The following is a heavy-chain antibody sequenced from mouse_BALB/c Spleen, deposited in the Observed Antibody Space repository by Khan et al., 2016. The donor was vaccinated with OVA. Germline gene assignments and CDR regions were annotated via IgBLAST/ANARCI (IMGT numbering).Heavy chain of an antibody. CDR1: GYSITSDYA. V-gene: IGHV3-2*02. CDR2: ISYSGNT. J-gene: IGHJ2*01. D-gene: IGHD1-1*01. CDR3: ARVYGGDFDY. Sequence: EVKLEESGPGLVKPSQSLSLTCTVTGYSITSDYAWNWIRQFPGNKLEWMGFISYSGNTNYNHSLKSRISITRDKTKNKLFLQLNSVTIEDTSTYYCARVYGGDFDYWGQGTTLTVSS.